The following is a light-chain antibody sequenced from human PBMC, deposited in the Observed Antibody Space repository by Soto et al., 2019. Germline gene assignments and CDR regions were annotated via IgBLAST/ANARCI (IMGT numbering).Light chain of an antibody. Sequence: DIQMTQSPSILSASVGDRVTITCRASQSISSWLAWYQQKPGKAPKLLIYDASSLESGVPSRFSGSGSGTEFTLTISSLQPDDFATYYCQQYNSYSPSITFGQGTRLEIK. CDR1: QSISSW. J-gene: IGKJ5*01. CDR2: DAS. V-gene: IGKV1-5*01. CDR3: QQYNSYSPSIT.